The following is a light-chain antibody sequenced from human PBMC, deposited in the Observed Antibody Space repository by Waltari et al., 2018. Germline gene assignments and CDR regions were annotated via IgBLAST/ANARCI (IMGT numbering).Light chain of an antibody. Sequence: QSVLTQPPSVSGTPGQRVTISCRGSTSNIGAGPDVHWYQHLPGTAPKLLIYGNNNRPSGVPDRFSGSKSGPTASLTISGLQPEDEATYYCSSWDYNLNAHVFGTGTRVTVL. CDR2: GNN. CDR3: SSWDYNLNAHV. CDR1: TSNIGAGPD. V-gene: IGLV1-40*01. J-gene: IGLJ1*01.